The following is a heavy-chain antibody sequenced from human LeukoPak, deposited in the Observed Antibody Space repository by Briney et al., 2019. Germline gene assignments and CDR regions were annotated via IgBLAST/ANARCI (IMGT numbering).Heavy chain of an antibody. J-gene: IGHJ3*02. V-gene: IGHV3-30-3*01. Sequence: GRSLRLSCAASGFTFSSYAMHWVRQAPGKGLEWVAVISYDGSNKYYADSVKGRFIISRDNSKSTLYLQMNSLRVEDTAIYYCAKVADPNSWSYDALDIWGQGTMVTVSS. D-gene: IGHD6-13*01. CDR3: AKVADPNSWSYDALDI. CDR2: ISYDGSNK. CDR1: GFTFSSYA.